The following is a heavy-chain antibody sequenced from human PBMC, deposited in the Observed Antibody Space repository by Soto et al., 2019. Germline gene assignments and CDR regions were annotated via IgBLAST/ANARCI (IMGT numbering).Heavy chain of an antibody. J-gene: IGHJ6*02. CDR3: AISFARGVNILYVRSVLAV. D-gene: IGHD3-10*02. V-gene: IGHV1-3*01. CDR2: INPGNGNT. Sequence: RLACMGWINPGNGNTKYSQTFQGRVTITRDTSASTAYMELSSLRSEDTAVYYCAISFARGVNILYVRSVLAVWGHGTTVTVSS.